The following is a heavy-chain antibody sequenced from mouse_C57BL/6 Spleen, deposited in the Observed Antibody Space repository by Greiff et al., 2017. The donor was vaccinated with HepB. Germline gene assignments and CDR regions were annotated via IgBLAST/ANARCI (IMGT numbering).Heavy chain of an antibody. Sequence: VKLQESGAELVKPGASVKLSCKASGYTFTSYWMHWVKQRPGRGLEWIGRIDPNSGGTKYNEKFKSKATLTVDKPSSTAYMQLSSLTYEDSAVYYWAGTTRGRDYYAMDYWGQGTSVTVSS. CDR3: AGTTRGRDYYAMDY. J-gene: IGHJ4*01. D-gene: IGHD1-1*01. CDR2: IDPNSGGT. V-gene: IGHV1-72*01. CDR1: GYTFTSYW.